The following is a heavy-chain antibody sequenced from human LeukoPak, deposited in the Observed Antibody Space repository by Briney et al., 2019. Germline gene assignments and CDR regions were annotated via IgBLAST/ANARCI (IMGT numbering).Heavy chain of an antibody. CDR1: GYTLTELS. Sequence: ASVKVSCKVSGYTLTELSMHWVRQAPGKGLEWMGWISAYNGNTNYAQKLQGRVTMTTDTSTSTAYMELRSLRSDDTAVYYCARDGYSYGTRTGFDPWGQGTLVTVSS. CDR3: ARDGYSYGTRTGFDP. V-gene: IGHV1-18*01. D-gene: IGHD5-18*01. CDR2: ISAYNGNT. J-gene: IGHJ5*02.